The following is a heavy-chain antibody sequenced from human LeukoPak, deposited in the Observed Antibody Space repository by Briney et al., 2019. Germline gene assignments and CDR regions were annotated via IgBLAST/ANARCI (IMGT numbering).Heavy chain of an antibody. D-gene: IGHD4-23*01. CDR1: GASITTNH. Sequence: SETLSLTCTVSGASITTNHWSWIRQPPGKGLEWIGSIYHSGSTYYNPSLKSRVTISVDTSKNQFSLKLSSVTAADTAVYYCARSTTVVTYSDYWGQGTLVTVSS. V-gene: IGHV4-38-2*02. J-gene: IGHJ4*02. CDR2: IYHSGST. CDR3: ARSTTVVTYSDY.